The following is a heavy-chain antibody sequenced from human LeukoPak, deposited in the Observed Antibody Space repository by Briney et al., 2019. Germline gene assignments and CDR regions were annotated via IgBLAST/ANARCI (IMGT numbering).Heavy chain of an antibody. CDR3: AREYGSSHSFDP. J-gene: IGHJ5*02. D-gene: IGHD6-13*01. V-gene: IGHV4-59*12. CDR1: GGSISSYY. Sequence: SETLSLTCTVSGGSISSYYWSWIRQPPGKGLEWIGYIYSSGSTNYNPSLKRRVTISVDTSKIQFSLKLSSVTAADTAIYYCAREYGSSHSFDPWGQGTLVTVSS. CDR2: IYSSGST.